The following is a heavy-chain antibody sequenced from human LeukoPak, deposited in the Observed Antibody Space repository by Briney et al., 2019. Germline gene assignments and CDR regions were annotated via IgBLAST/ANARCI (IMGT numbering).Heavy chain of an antibody. V-gene: IGHV3-21*01. D-gene: IGHD2-21*02. CDR1: GFTFSSYS. Sequence: PGGSLRLSCAASGFTFSSYSMNWVRQAPGKGLEWVSSISSSSSYTYYADSVKGRFTISRDNAKNSLYLQMNSLRAEDTAVYYCARGSMGPNCGGDCYLDYWGQGTLVTVSS. CDR3: ARGSMGPNCGGDCYLDY. CDR2: ISSSSSYT. J-gene: IGHJ4*02.